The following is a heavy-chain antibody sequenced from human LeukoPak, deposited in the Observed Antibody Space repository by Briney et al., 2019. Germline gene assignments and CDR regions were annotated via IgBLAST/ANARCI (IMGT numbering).Heavy chain of an antibody. J-gene: IGHJ4*02. CDR2: IIPIFGTA. D-gene: IGHD5-12*01. CDR1: GGTFSSYA. CDR3: ARGSRVATITGFDY. V-gene: IGHV1-69*05. Sequence: GSSVKVSCKASGGTFSSYAISWVRQAPGQGLERMGRIIPIFGTANYAQKFQGRVTITTDESTSTAYMELSSLRSEDTAVYYCARGSRVATITGFDYWGQGTLVTVSS.